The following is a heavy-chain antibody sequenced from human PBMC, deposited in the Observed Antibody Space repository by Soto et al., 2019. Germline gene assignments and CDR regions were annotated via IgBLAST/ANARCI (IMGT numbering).Heavy chain of an antibody. D-gene: IGHD5-12*01. Sequence: VQLMQSGAEVKQPGSSVKVSCKASGGTFSSHSINWVRQAPGQGLEWMGGIITLFGTANYAQNFQGRVPITADQSTSPAYMERNSLRSDDTAVYYCAREVGYGYFSAALLDWGQGTLVSVSS. CDR1: GGTFSSHS. CDR3: AREVGYGYFSAALLD. J-gene: IGHJ4*02. V-gene: IGHV1-69*01. CDR2: IITLFGTA.